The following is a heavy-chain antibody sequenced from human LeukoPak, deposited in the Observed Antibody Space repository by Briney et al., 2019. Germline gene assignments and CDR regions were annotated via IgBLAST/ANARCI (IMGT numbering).Heavy chain of an antibody. CDR3: ASSPIVVVIGALENPYYYYYYMDV. CDR2: INLVGTT. V-gene: IGHV4-34*01. J-gene: IGHJ6*03. Sequence: PSETLSLTCAVYGGSFSGYYWSWIPHPPGKGLEGMGEINLVGTTNYNPSLKSRVTMSVDTSKNQFSLKLSSVTAADTAVYYCASSPIVVVIGALENPYYYYYYMDVWGKGTTVTVSS. CDR1: GGSFSGYY. D-gene: IGHD3-22*01.